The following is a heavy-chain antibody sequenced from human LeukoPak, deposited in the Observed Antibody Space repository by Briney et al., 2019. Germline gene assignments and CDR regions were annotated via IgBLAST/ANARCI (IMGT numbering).Heavy chain of an antibody. CDR1: GGSISHYY. D-gene: IGHD3-16*01. CDR2: IYYSGTT. Sequence: SETLSLTCTVSGGSISHYYWSWIRQPPGKGQEWIGYIYYSGTTNYNPSLKSRVTISVDTSKNQFSLNLSSMTAADTALYYCARVGGTGDFDYWGQGTLVTVSS. CDR3: ARVGGTGDFDY. V-gene: IGHV4-59*01. J-gene: IGHJ4*02.